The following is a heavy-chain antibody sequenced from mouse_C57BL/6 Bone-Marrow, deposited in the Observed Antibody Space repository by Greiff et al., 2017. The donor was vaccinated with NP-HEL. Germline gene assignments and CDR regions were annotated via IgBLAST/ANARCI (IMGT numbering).Heavy chain of an antibody. CDR1: GYTFTDYE. CDR2: IDPETGGT. V-gene: IGHV1-15*01. J-gene: IGHJ2*01. Sequence: VQLQQSGAELVRPGASVTLSCKASGYTFTDYEMHWVKQTPVPGLEWIGAIDPETGGTAYNQKFKGKAILTADKSSSTAYMELLSLTSEDSAVYYCTRDPLFQGYWGQGTTLTVSS. D-gene: IGHD1-1*01. CDR3: TRDPLFQGY.